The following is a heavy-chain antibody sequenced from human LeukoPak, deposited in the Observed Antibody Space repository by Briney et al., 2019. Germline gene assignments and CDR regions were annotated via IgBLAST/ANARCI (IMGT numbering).Heavy chain of an antibody. V-gene: IGHV3-66*01. D-gene: IGHD3-22*01. CDR1: GFTVSSNY. Sequence: GGSLRLSCAASGFTVSSNYMSWVRQAPGKGLEWVSVIYSGGSTYYADSVKGRFTISRDNSKNTLYLQMNSLRAEDTAVYHCARAYYYDSSGYYYGVNYWGQGTLVTVSS. CDR2: IYSGGST. J-gene: IGHJ4*02. CDR3: ARAYYYDSSGYYYGVNY.